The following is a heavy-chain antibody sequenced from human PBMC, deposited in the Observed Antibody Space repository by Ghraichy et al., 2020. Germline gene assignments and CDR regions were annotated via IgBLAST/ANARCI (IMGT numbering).Heavy chain of an antibody. V-gene: IGHV3-30-3*01. D-gene: IGHD3-3*01. CDR2: ISYDGSNK. CDR3: ARDPIFGVVINWYFDL. Sequence: GGSLRLSCAASGFTFSSYAMHWVRQAPGKGLEWVAVISYDGSNKYYADSVKGRFTISRDNSKNTLYLQMNSLRAEDTAVYYCARDPIFGVVINWYFDLWGRGTLVTVSS. CDR1: GFTFSSYA. J-gene: IGHJ2*01.